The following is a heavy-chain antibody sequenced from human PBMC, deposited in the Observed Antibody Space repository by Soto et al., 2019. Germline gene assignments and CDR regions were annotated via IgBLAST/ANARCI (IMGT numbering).Heavy chain of an antibody. CDR1: GGSISSYY. D-gene: IGHD2-8*01. V-gene: IGHV4-59*08. Sequence: QVQLQESGPGLVKPSETLSLTCTVSGGSISSYYWSWTRQPPGKGLEWIGYIYYSGSTNYNPSLKSRVTISVDTSKNQFSLKLSSVTAADTAVYYCARYCTNGVCYPSNWFDPWGQGTLVTVSS. CDR3: ARYCTNGVCYPSNWFDP. J-gene: IGHJ5*02. CDR2: IYYSGST.